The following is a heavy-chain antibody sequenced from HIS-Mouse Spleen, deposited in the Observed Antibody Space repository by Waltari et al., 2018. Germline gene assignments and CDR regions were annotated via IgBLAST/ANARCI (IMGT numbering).Heavy chain of an antibody. V-gene: IGHV4-39*07. CDR1: GGSISSSSYY. CDR2: IYYSGGT. D-gene: IGHD6-13*01. J-gene: IGHJ2*01. CDR3: AREIPYSSSWYDWYFDL. Sequence: QLQLQESGPGLVKPSETLSLTCTVSGGSISSSSYYWGWIRQPPGKGLVWIGGIYYSGGTYYNPSLKSRVTISVDTSQNQFSLKLSSVTAADTAVYYCAREIPYSSSWYDWYFDLWGRGTLVTVSS.